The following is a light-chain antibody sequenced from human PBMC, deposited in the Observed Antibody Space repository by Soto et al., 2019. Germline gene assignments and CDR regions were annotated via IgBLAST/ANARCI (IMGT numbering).Light chain of an antibody. V-gene: IGKV3-20*01. CDR3: QQHGSSPWM. J-gene: IGKJ1*01. CDR1: QSVSSTY. CDR2: GAS. Sequence: EVVLTQSPGTLSLSPAERATLSCRASQSVSSTYVAWYQHIPGQTPRLHIYGASNRATGIPDRFSGSGSGTDFNITISRLEPEDFAVYYYQQHGSSPWMFGHGTRLEIK.